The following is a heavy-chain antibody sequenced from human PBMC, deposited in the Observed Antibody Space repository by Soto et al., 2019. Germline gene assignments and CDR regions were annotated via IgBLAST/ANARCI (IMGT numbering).Heavy chain of an antibody. CDR1: GFPFSSYA. D-gene: IGHD1-1*01. V-gene: IGHV3-23*01. CDR2: ISGSGGIT. J-gene: IGHJ4*02. CDR3: AKSLSASPNYFFDS. Sequence: PGGSLRLSCAASGFPFSSYAMSWVRQAPGKGLEWVSGISGSGGITYYADSVKGRFTISRDNSKNTLYLQMNSLRADDTAVYFCAKSLSASPNYFFDSWGQGTLVTVS.